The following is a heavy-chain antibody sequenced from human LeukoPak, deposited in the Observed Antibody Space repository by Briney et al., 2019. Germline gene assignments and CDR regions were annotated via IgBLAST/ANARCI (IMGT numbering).Heavy chain of an antibody. CDR1: GGSISSYY. D-gene: IGHD3/OR15-3a*01. Sequence: SETLSLTCTVSGGSISSYYWSWIRQPPGKGLEWIGYIYYTGSTEYNPSLKSRVTILKETSKNQFSLRLSSVTAADTAVYYCARTNDFWTGYYEKWGQGTLVTVSS. CDR3: ARTNDFWTGYYEK. CDR2: IYYTGST. J-gene: IGHJ4*02. V-gene: IGHV4-59*08.